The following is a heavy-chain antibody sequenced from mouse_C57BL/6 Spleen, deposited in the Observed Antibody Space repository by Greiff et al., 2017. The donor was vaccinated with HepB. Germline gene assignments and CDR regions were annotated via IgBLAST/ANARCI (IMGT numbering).Heavy chain of an antibody. Sequence: QVQLQQPGAELVRPGSSVKLSCKASGYTFTSYWMDWVKQRPGQGLEWIGNIYPSDSETHYNQKFKDKATLTVDKSSSTAYMQLSSLTSEDSAVYYCARSYYYGSSYSFGYWGQGTLVTVSA. V-gene: IGHV1-61*01. J-gene: IGHJ3*01. CDR2: IYPSDSET. D-gene: IGHD1-1*01. CDR3: ARSYYYGSSYSFGY. CDR1: GYTFTSYW.